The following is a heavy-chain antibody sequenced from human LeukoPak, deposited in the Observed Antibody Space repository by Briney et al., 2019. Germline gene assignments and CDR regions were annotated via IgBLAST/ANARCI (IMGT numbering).Heavy chain of an antibody. CDR3: ARGGEDYYYYYGMDV. CDR1: GFTFSSCE. D-gene: IGHD3-16*01. V-gene: IGHV3-48*03. CDR2: ISSSGSTI. J-gene: IGHJ6*02. Sequence: GGSLRLSCAASGFTFSSCEMNWVRQAPGKGLEWVSYISSSGSTIYYADSVKGRFTISRDNAKNSLYLQMNSLRAEDTAVYYCARGGEDYYYYYGMDVWGQGTTVTVSS.